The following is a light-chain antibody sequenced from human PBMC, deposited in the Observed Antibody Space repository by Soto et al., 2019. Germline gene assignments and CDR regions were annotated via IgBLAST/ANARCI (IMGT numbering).Light chain of an antibody. Sequence: QSALTQPASVSGSPGQSITISCTGTSSDVGGYNYVSWYQQHPGKAPKLMIYEVNNRPSGVSNRFSGSKSGNTASLTISGLQAEDEADYYCSSYTRGTTLVVFGTGTKVTVL. V-gene: IGLV2-14*01. CDR3: SSYTRGTTLVV. CDR2: EVN. CDR1: SSDVGGYNY. J-gene: IGLJ1*01.